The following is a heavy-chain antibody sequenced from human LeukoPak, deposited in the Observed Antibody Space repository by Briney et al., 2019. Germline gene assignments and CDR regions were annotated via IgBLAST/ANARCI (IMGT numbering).Heavy chain of an antibody. CDR1: GFTFSSYW. J-gene: IGHJ4*02. Sequence: GGSLRLSCAASGFTFSSYWISWVRQAPGKGLEWVANIKQDGSEKYYVDSVKGRFTISSDNAKNSLYVQMNSLRAEDTAVYYCARDTGGGSFDFWGQGTLVTVSS. CDR2: IKQDGSEK. V-gene: IGHV3-7*01. CDR3: ARDTGGGSFDF. D-gene: IGHD4-23*01.